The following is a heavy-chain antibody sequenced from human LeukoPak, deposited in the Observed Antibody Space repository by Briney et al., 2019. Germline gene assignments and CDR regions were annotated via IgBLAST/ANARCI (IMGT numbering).Heavy chain of an antibody. CDR3: ARYQAAAGGADSNDAFDI. Sequence: SQTLSLTCTVSGGSISSGGYYWSWIRQHPGKGLEWIGYIYYSGSTYYNPSLKSRVTISVDTSKNQFSLKLSSVTAADTAVYYCARYQAAAGGADSNDAFDIWGQGTMVTVSS. J-gene: IGHJ3*02. CDR2: IYYSGST. V-gene: IGHV4-31*03. D-gene: IGHD6-13*01. CDR1: GGSISSGGYY.